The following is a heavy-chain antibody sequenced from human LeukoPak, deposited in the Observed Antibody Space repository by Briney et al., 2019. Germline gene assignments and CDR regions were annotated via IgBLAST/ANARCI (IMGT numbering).Heavy chain of an antibody. D-gene: IGHD3-9*01. J-gene: IGHJ4*02. Sequence: GESLKISCKCSGYSFTSYWIGWVRQMPGKGLEWMGIIYPGDSDTRYSPSFQGQVTISADKSITTAYLQWSSLKASDTAMYYCARQLRYFDWLIDYWGQGTLVTVSS. CDR3: ARQLRYFDWLIDY. CDR1: GYSFTSYW. V-gene: IGHV5-51*01. CDR2: IYPGDSDT.